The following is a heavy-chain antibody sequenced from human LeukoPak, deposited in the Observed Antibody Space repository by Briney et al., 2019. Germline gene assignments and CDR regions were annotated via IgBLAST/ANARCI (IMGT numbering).Heavy chain of an antibody. Sequence: GGSLRLSCTASGFTFSNHVMIWVRQAPGKGLEWVSGITASGDSTYYADSVEGRFTMSRDNSKNTVYLQMNSLRVDDMAVYYCARRDIVVVVSASDYWGQGTLVTVSS. J-gene: IGHJ4*02. V-gene: IGHV3-23*01. CDR1: GFTFSNHV. CDR3: ARRDIVVVVSASDY. CDR2: ITASGDST. D-gene: IGHD2-15*01.